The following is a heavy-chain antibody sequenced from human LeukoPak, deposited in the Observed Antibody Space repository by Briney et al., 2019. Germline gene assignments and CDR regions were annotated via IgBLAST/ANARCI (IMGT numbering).Heavy chain of an antibody. D-gene: IGHD1-26*01. V-gene: IGHV3-53*01. CDR3: ARAAGYSGNYRYYFDY. CDR2: IYSGGST. J-gene: IGHJ4*02. CDR1: GFTVSSNY. Sequence: GGSLRLSCAASGFTVSSNYMSWVRQAPGKGLEWVSVIYSGGSTYYADSVKGRFTISGDNSKNTLYLQMISLRAEDTAVYYCARAAGYSGNYRYYFDYWGQGTLVTVSS.